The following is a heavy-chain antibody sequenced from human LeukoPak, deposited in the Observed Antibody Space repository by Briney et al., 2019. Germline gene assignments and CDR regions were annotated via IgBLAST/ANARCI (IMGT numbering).Heavy chain of an antibody. V-gene: IGHV4-39*01. Sequence: SETLSLTCTVSGGSISSSSYYWGWIRQPPGKGLEWIGSIYYSGNIYYNPSLKSRVTISVDTSKNQFPLKLSSVTAADTAVNYCARRTSRYYMDVWGKGTTVTVSS. CDR3: ARRTSRYYMDV. CDR2: IYYSGNI. CDR1: GGSISSSSYY. J-gene: IGHJ6*03. D-gene: IGHD2-2*01.